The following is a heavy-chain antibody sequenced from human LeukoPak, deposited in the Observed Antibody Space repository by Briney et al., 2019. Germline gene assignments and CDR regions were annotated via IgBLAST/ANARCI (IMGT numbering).Heavy chain of an antibody. CDR1: GFTFSSYE. Sequence: GGSLRLSCAASGFTFSSYEMNWVRQAPGKGLEWVSAIGGSGGITYYADSVKGRFTISRGNSKNTLYLQMNSLRAEDTAVYYCAKHDPRRVVITNWFDPWGQGTLVTVSS. D-gene: IGHD3-22*01. J-gene: IGHJ5*02. V-gene: IGHV3-23*01. CDR3: AKHDPRRVVITNWFDP. CDR2: IGGSGGIT.